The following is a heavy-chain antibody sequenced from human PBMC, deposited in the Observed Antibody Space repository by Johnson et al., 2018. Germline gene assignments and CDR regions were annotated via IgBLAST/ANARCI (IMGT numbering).Heavy chain of an antibody. CDR1: GFTFSSYD. CDR2: VSGTGGTT. V-gene: IGHV3-23*04. CDR3: AKRVAAV. D-gene: IGHD2-15*01. Sequence: EVQLVESGGGLVQPGGSLRLSCAASGFTFSSYDMRWVRQAPGKGLEWVASVSGTGGTTYYGDSVKGRFTVSRDNSKNTLYLQMDGLGAEDTATYYRAKRVAAVWGQGTMVSVSS. J-gene: IGHJ3*01.